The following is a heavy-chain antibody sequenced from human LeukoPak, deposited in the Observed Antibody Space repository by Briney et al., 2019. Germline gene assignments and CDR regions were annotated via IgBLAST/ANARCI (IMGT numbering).Heavy chain of an antibody. CDR2: IYSGGSA. V-gene: IGHV3-53*01. Sequence: GSLRLSCAASGFTVGSNYMSWVRQAPGKGLEWVSVIYSGGSAYYADSVKGRFTISRDNSKNTLYLQMNSLRAEDTAVYYCARDGITGTRGAFDIWGQGTMVTVSS. D-gene: IGHD1-20*01. J-gene: IGHJ3*02. CDR3: ARDGITGTRGAFDI. CDR1: GFTVGSNY.